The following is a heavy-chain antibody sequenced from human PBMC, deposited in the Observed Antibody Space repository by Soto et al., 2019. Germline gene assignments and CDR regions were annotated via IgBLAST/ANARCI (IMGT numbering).Heavy chain of an antibody. CDR1: GGSISSYY. V-gene: IGHV4-59*01. J-gene: IGHJ6*02. CDR2: IYYSGST. Sequence: SETLSLTCTVSGGSISSYYWSWIRQPPGKGLEWIGYIYYSGSTNYNPSLKSRVTISVDTSKNQFSLKLSSVTAADTAVYYWARVGSSSLYYYYGMDVWGQGTTVTVSS. CDR3: ARVGSSSLYYYYGMDV. D-gene: IGHD6-6*01.